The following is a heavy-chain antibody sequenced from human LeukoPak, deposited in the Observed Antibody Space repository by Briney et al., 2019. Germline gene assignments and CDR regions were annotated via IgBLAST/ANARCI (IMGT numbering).Heavy chain of an antibody. D-gene: IGHD3-22*01. CDR2: ISSDGGHK. Sequence: GGSLRLSCAASGFTFISYAMHWVRQAPGKGLEWVAVISSDGGHKYYADSVKGRFTISRDNSKNTLYLQMNSLRAEDTAVYYCAKPLSITMIVVVIFDAFDIWGQGTMVTVSS. V-gene: IGHV3-30*04. J-gene: IGHJ3*02. CDR3: AKPLSITMIVVVIFDAFDI. CDR1: GFTFISYA.